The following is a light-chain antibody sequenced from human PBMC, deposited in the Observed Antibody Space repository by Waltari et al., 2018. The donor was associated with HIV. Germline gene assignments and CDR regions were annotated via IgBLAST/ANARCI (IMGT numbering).Light chain of an antibody. CDR3: GTWDRNLGVVL. J-gene: IGLJ2*01. Sequence: SVLTQPPSLSAAPGQKVTISCYGSDSDIGNNYVSWYQQLPETAPKLLIHENNKRPSGIPDRFSGAKAGTSATLAITGLQTGDEADYFCGTWDRNLGVVLFGGGTKLTVL. CDR1: DSDIGNNY. V-gene: IGLV1-51*01. CDR2: ENN.